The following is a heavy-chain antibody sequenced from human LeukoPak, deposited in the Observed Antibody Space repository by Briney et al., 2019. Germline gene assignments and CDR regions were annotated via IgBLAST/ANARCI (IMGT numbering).Heavy chain of an antibody. J-gene: IGHJ6*03. CDR1: GGSFSGYY. V-gene: IGHV4-59*01. CDR2: IYYSGST. D-gene: IGHD2-2*01. CDR3: ARGWYCSSTSCYFYGPSLYYMDV. Sequence: PSETLSLTCAVYGGSFSGYYWSWIRQPPGKGLEWIGYIYYSGSTNYNPSLKSRVTISVDTSKNQFSLKLSSVTAADTAVYYCARGWYCSSTSCYFYGPSLYYMDVWGKGTTVTVSS.